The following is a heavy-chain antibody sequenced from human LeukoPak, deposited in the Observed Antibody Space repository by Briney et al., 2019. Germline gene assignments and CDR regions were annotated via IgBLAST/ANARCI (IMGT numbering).Heavy chain of an antibody. CDR1: DYTFTSYG. CDR2: ISAYNGNT. V-gene: IGHV1-18*01. Sequence: GASVKVSCKASDYTFTSYGISWVRQAPGQGLEWMGWISAYNGNTNYAQKLQGRVTMTTDTSTSTAYMELRSLRSDDTAVYYCARDGDPLGYCSGGSCQTAEYWGQGTLVTVSS. D-gene: IGHD2-15*01. CDR3: ARDGDPLGYCSGGSCQTAEY. J-gene: IGHJ4*02.